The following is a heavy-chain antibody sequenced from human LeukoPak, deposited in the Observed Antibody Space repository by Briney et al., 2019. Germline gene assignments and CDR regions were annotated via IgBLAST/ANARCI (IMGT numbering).Heavy chain of an antibody. D-gene: IGHD4-17*01. Sequence: PSETLSLTCTVSGGSISSYYWSWIRQPPGKGLEWIGYIYYSGSTNYNPSLKSRVTISVDTSKNQFSLKLSSVTAADTAVYYCARGNDGDYGYWGQGTLVTVSS. J-gene: IGHJ4*02. CDR2: IYYSGST. CDR3: ARGNDGDYGY. V-gene: IGHV4-59*12. CDR1: GGSISSYY.